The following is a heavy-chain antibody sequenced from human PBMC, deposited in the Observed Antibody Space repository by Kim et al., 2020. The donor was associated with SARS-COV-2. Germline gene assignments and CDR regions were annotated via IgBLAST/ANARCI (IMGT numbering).Heavy chain of an antibody. D-gene: IGHD6-13*01. CDR1: GGSISNYH. CDR2: THYSGNT. J-gene: IGHJ5*02. CDR3: ARYSSSWNWFDP. V-gene: IGHV4-59*01. Sequence: SETLSLTCTVTGGSISNYHWTWIRQPPGKGLEWLGYTHYSGNTNYNPSLQRRVTISLDTSKSQFSLRVNSVTAADTAVYYCARYSSSWNWFDPWGQGTLVIVSS.